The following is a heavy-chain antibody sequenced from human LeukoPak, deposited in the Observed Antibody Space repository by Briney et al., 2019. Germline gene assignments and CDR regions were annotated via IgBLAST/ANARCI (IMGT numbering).Heavy chain of an antibody. J-gene: IGHJ4*02. CDR2: ISPYNDNT. CDR1: GYTFTSFG. Sequence: ASVKVSCKASGYTFTSFGISWVRQVPGQGFEWMGWISPYNDNTNYAQKFQGRVTMTTDTSTSTVFMELRGLRSDDTAVYHCAREPSGLLFDYWGQGTLVTVSS. D-gene: IGHD6-25*01. CDR3: AREPSGLLFDY. V-gene: IGHV1-18*01.